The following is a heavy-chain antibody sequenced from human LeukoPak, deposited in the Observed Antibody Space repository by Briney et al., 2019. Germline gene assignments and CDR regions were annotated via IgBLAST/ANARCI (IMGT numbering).Heavy chain of an antibody. Sequence: GASVKVSCKASGGTFSSYAISWVRQAPGQGLEWMGGIIPIFGTANYAQKFQGRVTITTDESTSTAYMELSSLRSEDTAVYYCARDLRRRYCSSTSCPNDAFDIWGQGTMVTGSS. CDR3: ARDLRRRYCSSTSCPNDAFDI. V-gene: IGHV1-69*05. J-gene: IGHJ3*02. CDR1: GGTFSSYA. CDR2: IIPIFGTA. D-gene: IGHD2-2*01.